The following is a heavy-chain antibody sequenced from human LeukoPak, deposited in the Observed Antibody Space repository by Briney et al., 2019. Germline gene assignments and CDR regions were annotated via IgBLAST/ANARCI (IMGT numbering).Heavy chain of an antibody. J-gene: IGHJ6*03. CDR1: AYTFTGYY. D-gene: IGHD6-19*01. CDR2: IYPNSGGT. CDR3: ARSEQFPYYMDV. V-gene: IGHV1-2*02. Sequence: PWASVKVSCKASAYTFTGYYMHWVRQAPGQGLEWMGWIYPNSGGTNYAQKFQGRVTMTRDTSISTAYMELSRLRSDGTAVYYCARSEQFPYYMDVWGKGTTVTVSS.